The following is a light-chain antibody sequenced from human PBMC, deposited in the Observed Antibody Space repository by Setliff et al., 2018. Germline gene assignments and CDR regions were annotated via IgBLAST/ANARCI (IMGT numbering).Light chain of an antibody. CDR2: EVI. Sequence: QSALAQPAAVSGPPGQSIAISCSGSSRDVGGYDFVSWYQQHPGKAPKLLIYEVIKRPSGVSDRFSGSKSGNTASLTISGLQAEDEADYYCLSYTSETTHALFGGGTKATVL. CDR1: SRDVGGYDF. V-gene: IGLV2-14*03. CDR3: LSYTSETTHAL. J-gene: IGLJ2*01.